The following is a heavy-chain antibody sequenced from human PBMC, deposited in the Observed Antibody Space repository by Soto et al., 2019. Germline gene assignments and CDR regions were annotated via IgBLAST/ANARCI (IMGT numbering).Heavy chain of an antibody. Sequence: LTCTVSGGPVNSGSHWWSWIRQPPWKGLEWIGHIHHTGSTNYNPSLKSRVTISVDTSKNQFSLNLNGVTAADTAVYYCTRAGHYVVARVMDVWGQGSPVTVS. CDR3: TRAGHYVVARVMDV. V-gene: IGHV4-61*01. D-gene: IGHD2-2*01. CDR1: GGPVNSGSHW. CDR2: IHHTGST. J-gene: IGHJ6*02.